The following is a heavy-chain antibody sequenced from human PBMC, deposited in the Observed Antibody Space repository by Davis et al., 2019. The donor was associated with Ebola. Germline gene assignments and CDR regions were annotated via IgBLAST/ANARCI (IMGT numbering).Heavy chain of an antibody. CDR3: ARSPGDCSSTSCYAPGFVYYYMDV. D-gene: IGHD2-2*01. Sequence: SVQVSCKASGGTFSSYAISWVRQAPGQGLEWMGGIIPIFGTANYAQKFQGRVTITADESQSTAYMELSSLRSEDTAVYYCARSPGDCSSTSCYAPGFVYYYMDVWGKGTTVTVSS. J-gene: IGHJ6*03. CDR1: GGTFSSYA. CDR2: IIPIFGTA. V-gene: IGHV1-69*13.